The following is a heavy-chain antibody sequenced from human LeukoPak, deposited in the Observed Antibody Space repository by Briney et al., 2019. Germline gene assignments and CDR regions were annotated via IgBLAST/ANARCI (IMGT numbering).Heavy chain of an antibody. J-gene: IGHJ6*03. CDR1: GGSFSGYY. CDR3: ARDDCGGDCYYYYYYMDV. V-gene: IGHV4-34*01. CDR2: INHSGST. Sequence: SETLSLTCAVYGGSFSGYYWSWIRQPPGKGLEWIGEINHSGSTNYNPSLKSRVTISVDTSKNQFSLKLSSVTAADTAVYYCARDDCGGDCYYYYYYMDVWGKGTTVTVSS. D-gene: IGHD2-21*02.